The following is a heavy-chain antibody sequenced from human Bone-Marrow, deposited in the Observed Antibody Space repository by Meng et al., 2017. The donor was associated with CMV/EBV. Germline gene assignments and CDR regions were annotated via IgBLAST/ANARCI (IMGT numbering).Heavy chain of an antibody. CDR2: IYYNWGA. D-gene: IGHD3-10*01. Sequence: SIRTGDYYWTWIRQPPGKGLEWLGNIYYNWGASYNPSLKSRLSISVDTSKTQFSLRLSSVTAADTAVYYCARAGGGSGSFPSYFFDYWGQGTLVTVSS. CDR1: SIRTGDYY. V-gene: IGHV4-30-4*01. CDR3: ARAGGGSGSFPSYFFDY. J-gene: IGHJ4*02.